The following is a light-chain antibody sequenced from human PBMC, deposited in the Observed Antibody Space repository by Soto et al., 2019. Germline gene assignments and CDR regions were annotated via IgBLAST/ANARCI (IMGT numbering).Light chain of an antibody. CDR1: QSLLHSNGYNY. J-gene: IGKJ4*01. CDR2: LGS. CDR3: MQVLQTPLT. V-gene: IGKV2-28*01. Sequence: DIVMTQSPLSLPVTPGEPASISCRSSQSLLHSNGYNYLGWFLQKPGQSPQLLIYLGSGRASGVPDRFSGSGSGTEFTLKISRVEAEDVGVYYCMQVLQTPLTFGGGTKVEIK.